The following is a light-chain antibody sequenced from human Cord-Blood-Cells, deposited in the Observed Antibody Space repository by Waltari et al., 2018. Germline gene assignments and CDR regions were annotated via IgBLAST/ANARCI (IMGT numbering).Light chain of an antibody. CDR3: SSYTSSSTLVV. J-gene: IGLJ2*01. CDR1: SSAVGGYNY. Sequence: QSALTQPASVSGSPGQSITISCTGTSSAVGGYNYVSWYHQHPGKAPILIIYGVSNRPSGVPNRFSGSKSGNTASLTISGLQAEDEADYYCSSYTSSSTLVVFGGGTKLTVL. CDR2: GVS. V-gene: IGLV2-14*01.